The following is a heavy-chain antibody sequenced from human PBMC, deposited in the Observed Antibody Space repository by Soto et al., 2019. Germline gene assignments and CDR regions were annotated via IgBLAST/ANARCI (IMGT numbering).Heavy chain of an antibody. D-gene: IGHD3-16*01. Sequence: TGGSLRLSCAASGFPFSSYAMSWVRQTPGKGLEWVSGISGSGGRTYYADSGKGRFTISRDNSNNTLSLQMHILRVEDTAVYFCAKGGYYSLFDIWGQGTMVTVS. CDR3: AKGGYYSLFDI. CDR2: ISGSGGRT. CDR1: GFPFSSYA. J-gene: IGHJ3*02. V-gene: IGHV3-23*01.